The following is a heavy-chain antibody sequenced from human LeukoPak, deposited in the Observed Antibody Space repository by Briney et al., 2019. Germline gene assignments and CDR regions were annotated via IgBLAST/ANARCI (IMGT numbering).Heavy chain of an antibody. CDR1: GGSISSHY. D-gene: IGHD6-6*01. Sequence: PSETLSLTCTVSGGSISSHYWSWIRQPPGKGLEWIGYIYYSGSTNYNPSLKSRVTISVDTPKNQFSLKLSSVTAADTAVYYCARDPYNSSTEVIGHLLYLGQAALVTVSS. V-gene: IGHV4-59*11. CDR3: ARDPYNSSTEVIGHLLY. CDR2: IYYSGST. J-gene: IGHJ4*02.